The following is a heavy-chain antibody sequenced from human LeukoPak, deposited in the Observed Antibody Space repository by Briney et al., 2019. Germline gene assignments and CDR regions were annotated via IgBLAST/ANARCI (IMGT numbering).Heavy chain of an antibody. D-gene: IGHD3-10*01. CDR3: ARAGGRFGELLYDY. Sequence: GGSLRLSCAASGFTFSSYSMNRVRQAPGKGLEWVSSISSSSSYIYYADSVKGRFTISRDNAKNSLYLQMNSLRAEDTAVYYCARAGGRFGELLYDYWGQGTLVTVSS. J-gene: IGHJ4*02. CDR1: GFTFSSYS. V-gene: IGHV3-21*01. CDR2: ISSSSSYI.